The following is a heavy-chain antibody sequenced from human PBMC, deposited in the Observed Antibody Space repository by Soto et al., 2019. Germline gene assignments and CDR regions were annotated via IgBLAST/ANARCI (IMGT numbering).Heavy chain of an antibody. Sequence: PGGSLRLSCAASGFTFSRYEMNWVRQAPGKGLEWVSYISSGGSTIYYADSVKGRFTISRDNAKNSLYLHMNSLRGEDTAVYYCARVASGSGSYGWFDPWGQGTLVIVSS. CDR3: ARVASGSGSYGWFDP. J-gene: IGHJ5*02. V-gene: IGHV3-48*03. CDR2: ISSGGSTI. CDR1: GFTFSRYE. D-gene: IGHD3-10*01.